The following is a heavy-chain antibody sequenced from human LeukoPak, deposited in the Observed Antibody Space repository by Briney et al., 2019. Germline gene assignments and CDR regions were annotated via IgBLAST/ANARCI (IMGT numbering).Heavy chain of an antibody. V-gene: IGHV3-33*08. J-gene: IGHJ4*02. Sequence: PGGSLRLSCAASGFTVSSNYMSWVRQAPGKGLEWVAVIWYDGSNKYYADSVKGRFTISRDNSKNTLYLQMNSLRAEDTAVYYCARVDYHSFDYWGQGTLVTVSS. D-gene: IGHD3-9*01. CDR3: ARVDYHSFDY. CDR2: IWYDGSNK. CDR1: GFTVSSNY.